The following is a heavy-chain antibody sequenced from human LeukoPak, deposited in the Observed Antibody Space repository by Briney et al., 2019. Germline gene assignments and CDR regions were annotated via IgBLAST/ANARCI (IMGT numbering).Heavy chain of an antibody. V-gene: IGHV4-39*01. CDR2: IYYSGTT. D-gene: IGHD3-22*01. J-gene: IGHJ4*02. CDR1: GGSISSGGYY. Sequence: PSETLSLTCTVSGGSISSGGYYWSWIRQHPGKGLEWIGYIYYSGTTYYNPSLKSRVTISVDTSKNQFSLKLSSVTAADTAVYYCSRHAASNYYDSTYWGQGTLVTVSS. CDR3: SRHAASNYYDSTY.